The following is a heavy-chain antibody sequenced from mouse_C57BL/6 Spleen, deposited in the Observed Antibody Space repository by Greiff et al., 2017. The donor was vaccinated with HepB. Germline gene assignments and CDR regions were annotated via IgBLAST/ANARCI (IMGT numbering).Heavy chain of an antibody. Sequence: EVKLMESGGGLVQPGGSMKLSCAASGFTFSDAWMDWVRQSPEKGLEWVAEIRNKANNHATYYAESVKGRFTISRDDSKSSVYLQMNSLRAEDTGIYYCTSLYYDYDGRFAYWGQGTLVTVSA. D-gene: IGHD2-4*01. CDR2: IRNKANNHAT. CDR3: TSLYYDYDGRFAY. J-gene: IGHJ3*01. V-gene: IGHV6-6*01. CDR1: GFTFSDAW.